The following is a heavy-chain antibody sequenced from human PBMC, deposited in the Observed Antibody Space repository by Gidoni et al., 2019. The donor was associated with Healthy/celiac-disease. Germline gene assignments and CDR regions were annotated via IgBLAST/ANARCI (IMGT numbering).Heavy chain of an antibody. J-gene: IGHJ4*02. Sequence: HITLKESGPKLVKPTQTRTLTCTFSGFPLSTSGVGVGWIRQPPGKALEWLALIYWNDDKRYSPSLKSRLTITKDTSKNQVVLTMTNMDPVDTATYYCAHGRHYYYDSSGYYYWGQGTLVTVSS. D-gene: IGHD3-22*01. CDR1: GFPLSTSGVG. CDR2: IYWNDDK. V-gene: IGHV2-5*01. CDR3: AHGRHYYYDSSGYYY.